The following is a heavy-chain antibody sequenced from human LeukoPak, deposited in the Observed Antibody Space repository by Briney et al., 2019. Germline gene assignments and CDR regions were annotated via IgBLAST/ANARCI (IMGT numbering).Heavy chain of an antibody. CDR1: GYTFIAYH. D-gene: IGHD2/OR15-2a*01. Sequence: GASVKVSCKASGYTFIAYHMHWVRQAPGQGLEWMGRIHPSSGATNYAQRFQGRVTLTRDTSINTAYMELSRLTSDDTAVSYCARDLPFEDWGQGTLVTVSS. J-gene: IGHJ4*02. V-gene: IGHV1-2*06. CDR3: ARDLPFED. CDR2: IHPSSGAT.